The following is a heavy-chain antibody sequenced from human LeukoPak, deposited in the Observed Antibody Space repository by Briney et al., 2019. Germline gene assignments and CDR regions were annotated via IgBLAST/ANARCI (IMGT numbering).Heavy chain of an antibody. CDR1: GGSISSSSYY. CDR2: IYYSGST. D-gene: IGHD3-16*01. V-gene: IGHV4-39*07. J-gene: IGHJ3*02. CDR3: ARFEGSTWGDGFDI. Sequence: SETLSLTCTVSGGSISSSSYYWGWIRQPPGKGLEWIGSIYYSGSTYYNPSLKSRVTISVATSKNQFSLKLSSVTAADTAVYYCARFEGSTWGDGFDIWGQGTMVTVSS.